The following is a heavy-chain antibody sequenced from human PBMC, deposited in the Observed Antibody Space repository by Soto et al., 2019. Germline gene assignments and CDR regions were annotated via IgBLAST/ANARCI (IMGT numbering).Heavy chain of an antibody. CDR2: IYYSGST. J-gene: IGHJ6*02. CDR3: ARVDTYYHFWSGYYSYYYGMDV. CDR1: GVSLSSYY. V-gene: IGHV4-59*01. Sequence: SETLSLTCTVSGVSLSSYYWNWIRQPPGKGLEWIGYIYYSGSTNYNPSLKSRVTISVDTSKNQFSLKLSSVTAADTAVYYCARVDTYYHFWSGYYSYYYGMDVWGQGTTVTVSS. D-gene: IGHD3-3*01.